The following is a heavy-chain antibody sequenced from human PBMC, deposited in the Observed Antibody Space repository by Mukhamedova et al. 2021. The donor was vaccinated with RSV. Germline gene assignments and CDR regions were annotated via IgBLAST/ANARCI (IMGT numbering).Heavy chain of an antibody. D-gene: IGHD4-23*01. J-gene: IGHJ5*02. CDR3: ARGTMVVES. CDR2: IYSGGNT. Sequence: APGKGLEWVSIIYSGGNTYYADSVKGRFTISRDNSKNTLYLQMNSLRAEDTAVYYFARGTMVVESWGQGTLVTVSS. V-gene: IGHV3-66*02.